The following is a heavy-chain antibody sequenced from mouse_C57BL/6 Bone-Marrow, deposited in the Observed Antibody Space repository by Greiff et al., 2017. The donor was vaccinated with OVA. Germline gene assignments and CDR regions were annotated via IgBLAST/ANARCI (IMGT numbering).Heavy chain of an antibody. V-gene: IGHV1-64*01. CDR1: GYTFTSYW. CDR2: IHPNSGST. D-gene: IGHD1-1*01. CDR3: ARPPVYYYGSSPWFAY. Sequence: QVQLQQSGAELVKPGASVKLSCKASGYTFTSYWMHWVKQRPGQGLEWIGMIHPNSGSTNYNEKFKSKATLTVDKSSSTAYMQLSSLTSEDSAVYYCARPPVYYYGSSPWFAYWGQGTLVTVSA. J-gene: IGHJ3*01.